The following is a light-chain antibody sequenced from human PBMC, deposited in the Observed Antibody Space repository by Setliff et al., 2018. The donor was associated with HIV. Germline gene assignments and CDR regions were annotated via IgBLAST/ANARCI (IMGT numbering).Light chain of an antibody. Sequence: QSVLTQPPSASGSPGQSVTISCIGTSSDVGGYNYVSWYQQHPGKAPKPMIYEVSKRPSGVPDRFSGSKSGNTASLTVSGLQAEDEADYYCSSYAGSNNVFGTGTKVTVL. CDR3: SSYAGSNNV. CDR1: SSDVGGYNY. J-gene: IGLJ1*01. CDR2: EVS. V-gene: IGLV2-8*01.